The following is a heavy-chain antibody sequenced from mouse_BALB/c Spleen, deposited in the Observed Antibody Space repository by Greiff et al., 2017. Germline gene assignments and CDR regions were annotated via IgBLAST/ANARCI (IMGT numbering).Heavy chain of an antibody. CDR2: ISSGSSTI. CDR3: ARWGGAY. J-gene: IGHJ3*01. V-gene: IGHV5-17*02. CDR1: GFTFSSFG. Sequence: EVMLVESGGGLVQPGGSRKLSCAASGFTFSSFGMHWVRQAPEKGLEWVAYISSGSSTIYYADTVKGRFTISRDNPKNTLFLQMTSLRSEDTAMYYCARWGGAYWGQGTLVTVSA.